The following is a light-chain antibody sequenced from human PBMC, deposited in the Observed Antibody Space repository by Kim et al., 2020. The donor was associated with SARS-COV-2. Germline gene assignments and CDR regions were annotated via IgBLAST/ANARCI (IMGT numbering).Light chain of an antibody. J-gene: IGLJ3*02. Sequence: KTVTISCTRSGGDIDSNYVQWYQQRPGGAPTTVIYEDRQRPSGVPPRFSGSIDSSSNSAFLTISGLQTDDEADYYCQSYDSDTRWVFGGGTRLTVL. V-gene: IGLV6-57*03. CDR3: QSYDSDTRWV. CDR2: EDR. CDR1: GGDIDSNY.